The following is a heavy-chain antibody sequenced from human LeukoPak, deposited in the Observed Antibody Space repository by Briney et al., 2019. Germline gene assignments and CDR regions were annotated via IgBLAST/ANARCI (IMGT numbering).Heavy chain of an antibody. D-gene: IGHD3-9*01. V-gene: IGHV3-21*01. CDR2: ISSSRSYI. J-gene: IGHJ4*02. CDR3: AREHMNYYDILTGRYYFDY. CDR1: GFTFSSYR. Sequence: PGGSLRLSCAASGFTFSSYRMNWVRQAPGKGLGWVSSISSSRSYIYYADSVKGRFTMSRDNAKNSLYLQMNSLRAEDTAVYYCAREHMNYYDILTGRYYFDYWGQGTLVTVSS.